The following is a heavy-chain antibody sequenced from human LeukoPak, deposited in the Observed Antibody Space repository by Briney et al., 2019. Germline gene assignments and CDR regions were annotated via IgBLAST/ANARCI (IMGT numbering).Heavy chain of an antibody. D-gene: IGHD2-2*01. CDR3: ARLGPPCSSTSCYGAFDI. V-gene: IGHV4-34*01. CDR1: GGSFSGYY. CDR2: IYYSGST. Sequence: PSETLSLTCAVHGGSFSGYYWSWIRQPPGKGLEWIGSIYYSGSTYYNPSLKSRVTISVDTSKNQFSLKLSSVTAADTAVYYCARLGPPCSSTSCYGAFDIWGQGTMVTVSS. J-gene: IGHJ3*02.